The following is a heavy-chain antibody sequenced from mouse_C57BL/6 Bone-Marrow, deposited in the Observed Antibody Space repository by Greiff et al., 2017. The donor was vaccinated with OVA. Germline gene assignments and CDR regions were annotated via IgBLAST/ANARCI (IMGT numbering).Heavy chain of an antibody. V-gene: IGHV5-17*01. CDR1: GFTFSDYG. J-gene: IGHJ1*03. CDR2: ISSGSSTI. CDR3: ARVYCSSYDWYFDV. Sequence: DVQLVESGGGLVKPGGSLKLSCAASGFTFSDYGMHWVRQAPEKGLEWVAYISSGSSTIYYADTVKGRFTISRDNAKNTLLLQMTSLRSEDTSMYYCARVYCSSYDWYFDVWGTGTTVTVSS. D-gene: IGHD1-1*01.